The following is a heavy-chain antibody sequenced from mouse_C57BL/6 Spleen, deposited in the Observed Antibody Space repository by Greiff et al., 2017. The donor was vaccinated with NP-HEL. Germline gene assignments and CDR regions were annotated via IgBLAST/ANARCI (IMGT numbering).Heavy chain of an antibody. J-gene: IGHJ2*01. D-gene: IGHD3-1*01. CDR3: ARRGLLGDYFDY. CDR2: IHPNSGST. V-gene: IGHV1-64*01. Sequence: QVQLQQPGAELVKPGASVKLSCKASGYTFTSYWMHWVKQRPGQGLEWIGMIHPNSGSTNYNEKFKSKATLTVDKSSSTAYMQLSSLTSEDSAVYYCARRGLLGDYFDYWGQGTTLTVSS. CDR1: GYTFTSYW.